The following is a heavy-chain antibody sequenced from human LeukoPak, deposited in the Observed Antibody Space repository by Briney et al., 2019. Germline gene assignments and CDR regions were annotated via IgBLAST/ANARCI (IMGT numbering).Heavy chain of an antibody. CDR3: ARVRLGELSTIDY. J-gene: IGHJ4*02. CDR1: GFTFSSYS. Sequence: GGSLRLSCAASGFTFSSYSMNWVRQAPGKGLEWVSYISSSSSSTIYYADSVKGRFTISRDNAKNSLNLQMNSLRAEDTAVYYCARVRLGELSTIDYWGQGTLVTVSS. CDR2: ISSSSSSTI. D-gene: IGHD3-16*02. V-gene: IGHV3-48*04.